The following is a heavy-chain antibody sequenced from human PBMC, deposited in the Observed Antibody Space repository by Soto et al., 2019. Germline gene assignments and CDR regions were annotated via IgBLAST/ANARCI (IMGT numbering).Heavy chain of an antibody. CDR1: GGSISSGGYY. D-gene: IGHD5-12*01. CDR2: IYYSGIT. Sequence: QVQLQESGPGLVKPSQTLSLTCTVSGGSISSGGYYWSWIRQHPGKGLEWIGYIYYSGITYYNPSLRRRVTISVDTSKNQFYLKLSAVTAADTAVYYCARGGWLHSYGMDVWGQGTTVTVSS. V-gene: IGHV4-31*03. J-gene: IGHJ6*02. CDR3: ARGGWLHSYGMDV.